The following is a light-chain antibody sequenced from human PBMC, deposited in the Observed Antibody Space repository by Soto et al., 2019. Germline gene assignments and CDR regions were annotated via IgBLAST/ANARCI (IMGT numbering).Light chain of an antibody. V-gene: IGLV2-14*01. J-gene: IGLJ2*01. CDR2: DVS. Sequence: QAASVSGSPGQSITISCTGTSSDVGGYKYVSWYQQHPGKAPKLMIYDVSNRPSGVSNRFSGSQSGNTASLTISGLQAEDEADYYCSSYTSSITLVFGGGTKVTVL. CDR1: SSDVGGYKY. CDR3: SSYTSSITLV.